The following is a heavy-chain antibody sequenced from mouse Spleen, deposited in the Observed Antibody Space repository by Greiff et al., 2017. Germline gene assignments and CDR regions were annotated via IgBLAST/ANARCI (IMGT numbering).Heavy chain of an antibody. Sequence: EVQLVESGGGLVKPGGSLKLSCAASGFTFSSYAMSWVRQTPEKRLEWVATISSGGSYTYYPDSVKGRFTISRDNAKNTLYLQMSSLRSEDTVMYYCAREGLTGTPWFAYWGQGTLVTVSA. CDR3: AREGLTGTPWFAY. V-gene: IGHV5-9-3*01. J-gene: IGHJ3*01. CDR2: ISSGGSYT. CDR1: GFTFSSYA. D-gene: IGHD4-1*01.